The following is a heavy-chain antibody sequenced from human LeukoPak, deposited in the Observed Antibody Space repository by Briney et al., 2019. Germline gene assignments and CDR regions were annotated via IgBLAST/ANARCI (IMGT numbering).Heavy chain of an antibody. D-gene: IGHD3-10*01. CDR1: GFTVSSYE. V-gene: IGHV3-48*03. CDR2: ISSSGSTI. Sequence: PGGSLRLSCAASGFTVSSYEMNWVRQAPGKGVEWVSYISSSGSTIYYADSVKGRFTISRDNAKNSLYLQMNSLRAEDTAVYYCARDGATYYYGSGSYTHYYMDVWGKGTTVTVSS. CDR3: ARDGATYYYGSGSYTHYYMDV. J-gene: IGHJ6*03.